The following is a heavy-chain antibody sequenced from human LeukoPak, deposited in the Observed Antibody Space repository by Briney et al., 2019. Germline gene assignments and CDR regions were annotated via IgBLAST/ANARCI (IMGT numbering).Heavy chain of an antibody. CDR1: GYTFTSFW. CDR2: IYPGDSDT. CDR3: ASGNGYSGDFDI. V-gene: IGHV5-51*01. D-gene: IGHD3-3*01. Sequence: GESLKISCKASGYTFTSFWIGWVRQMPGKGLEWIGIIYPGDSDTRYSPSFQGQVTISVVKSITTAYLQWSSLKASDTAMYYCASGNGYSGDFDIWGQGTMVTVSS. J-gene: IGHJ3*02.